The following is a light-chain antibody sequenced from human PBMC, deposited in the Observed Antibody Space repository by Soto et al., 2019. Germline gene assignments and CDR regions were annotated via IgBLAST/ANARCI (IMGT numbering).Light chain of an antibody. CDR3: CSHAGSYTFV. Sequence: QSALTQPRSVSGSPGQSVTLSCTGTSSDVGGYNYVSWYQQHPGKAPKLMIYDVITRPSGVPDRFSGSKSGNTASLTISGLQAEDEADYYCCSHAGSYTFVFGTGTKLTVL. V-gene: IGLV2-11*01. CDR2: DVI. CDR1: SSDVGGYNY. J-gene: IGLJ1*01.